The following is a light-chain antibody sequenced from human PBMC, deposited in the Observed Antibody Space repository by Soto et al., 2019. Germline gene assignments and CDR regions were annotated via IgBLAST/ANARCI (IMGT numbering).Light chain of an antibody. CDR3: MQAIQAPFT. J-gene: IGKJ4*01. Sequence: DIVMTQSPLSLPVTPGEPASISCRSSQSLLHSNGYNYLDWYLQKPGQSPQLLIYLGSNRASGVPDRYSRSGTGKEFTLKISRVEAEDVRVYYCMQAIQAPFTIDGGTKVEI. V-gene: IGKV2-28*01. CDR1: QSLLHSNGYNY. CDR2: LGS.